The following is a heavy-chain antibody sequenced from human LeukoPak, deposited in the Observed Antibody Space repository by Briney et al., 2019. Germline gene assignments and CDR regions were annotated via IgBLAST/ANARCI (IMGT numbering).Heavy chain of an antibody. V-gene: IGHV3-49*03. CDR2: IRSKAYGGTT. CDR3: TRDTPLELRWNAFDI. J-gene: IGHJ3*02. D-gene: IGHD1-7*01. Sequence: QPGRSLRLSCTASGFTFGDYAMSWFRQAPGKGLEWVGFIRSKAYGGTTEYAASVKGRFTISRDDSKSIAYLQMNSLKTEDTAVYYCTRDTPLELRWNAFDIWGQGTMVTVSS. CDR1: GFTFGDYA.